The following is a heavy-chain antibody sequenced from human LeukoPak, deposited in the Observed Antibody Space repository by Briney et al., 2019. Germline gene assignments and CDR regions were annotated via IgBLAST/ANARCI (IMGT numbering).Heavy chain of an antibody. J-gene: IGHJ4*02. D-gene: IGHD5-24*01. CDR2: IYYSGST. CDR1: GGSVSSDGYY. Sequence: PSETLSLTCTVSGGSVSSDGYYWSWIRQHPGKGLEWIGCIYYSGSTYYNPSLKSRLTISVDTSKNQFSLKLSSVTAADTAMYYCARSRDGYNPGFFCYFDYWGRGALVTVSS. V-gene: IGHV4-31*03. CDR3: ARSRDGYNPGFFCYFDY.